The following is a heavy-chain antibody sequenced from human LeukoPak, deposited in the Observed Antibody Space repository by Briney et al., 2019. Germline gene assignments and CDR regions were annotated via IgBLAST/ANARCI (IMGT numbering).Heavy chain of an antibody. CDR1: GFTFSSYA. V-gene: IGHV3-23*01. D-gene: IGHD2/OR15-2a*01. CDR2: ISGSGGST. J-gene: IGHJ5*02. Sequence: SGVSLRLSCAASGFTFSSYAMRCVRQAPGKGLEWVSAISGSGGSTYDADSVKGGFTISRDNSKNTLYLQMNSLRAEDTAVYYCAKWTSILNWFDPWGQGTLVTVSS. CDR3: AKWTSILNWFDP.